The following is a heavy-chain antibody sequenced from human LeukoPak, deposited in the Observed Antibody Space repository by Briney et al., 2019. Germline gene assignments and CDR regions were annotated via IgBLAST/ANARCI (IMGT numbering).Heavy chain of an antibody. D-gene: IGHD7-27*01. J-gene: IGHJ4*02. CDR1: GFTFGDSW. CDR2: MNPDGSGK. V-gene: IGHV3-7*01. Sequence: GGSLRLSCVASGFTFGDSWMSWVRQAPRKGLEWVANMNPDGSGKYYVDSVKGPFTVSRDNARNALYLQMNSLRVEATAVYYCGRDPAWGAIDYWGQGTLVTVSS. CDR3: GRDPAWGAIDY.